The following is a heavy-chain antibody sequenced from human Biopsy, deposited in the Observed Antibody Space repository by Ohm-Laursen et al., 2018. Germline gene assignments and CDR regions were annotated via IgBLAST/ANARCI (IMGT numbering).Heavy chain of an antibody. CDR2: IFYSANT. Sequence: TLSLTWSVSGVSINGGRYYWNWIRHHPGKGLEWIGNIFYSANTYYNPSLKSRVTISVDTSKNQFPLKLSSVTAADTAVYYCARLGSGDYFPTFFDFWGQGALVTVSS. CDR1: GVSINGGRYY. J-gene: IGHJ4*02. CDR3: ARLGSGDYFPTFFDF. D-gene: IGHD5-12*01. V-gene: IGHV4-31*02.